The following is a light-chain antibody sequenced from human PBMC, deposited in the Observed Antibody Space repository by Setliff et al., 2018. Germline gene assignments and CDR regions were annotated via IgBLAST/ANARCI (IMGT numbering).Light chain of an antibody. CDR3: SSYAGTYNGV. CDR1: SSDIDYNH. V-gene: IGLV2-8*01. J-gene: IGLJ3*02. Sequence: QSALAQPPSASGSPGQSVIISCTGTSSDIDYNHVSWYQQYPGKGPKLIIYEVVKRPSGVPDRFSGSKSGNTASLTVSGLQAGDEADYYCSSYAGTYNGVFGGGTKVTVL. CDR2: EVV.